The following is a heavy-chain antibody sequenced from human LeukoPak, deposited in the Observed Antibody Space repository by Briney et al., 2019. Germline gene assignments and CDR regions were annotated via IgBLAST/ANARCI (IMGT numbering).Heavy chain of an antibody. CDR1: GYTFTSYG. CDR2: ISAYNGNT. CDR3: ARDSPYDAFDI. Sequence: EASVKVSCKASGYTFTSYGISWVRQAPGQGLEWMGWISAYNGNTNYAQKLQGRVTITADESTSTAYMELSSLRSEDTAVYYCARDSPYDAFDIWGQGTMVTVSS. V-gene: IGHV1-18*01. J-gene: IGHJ3*02.